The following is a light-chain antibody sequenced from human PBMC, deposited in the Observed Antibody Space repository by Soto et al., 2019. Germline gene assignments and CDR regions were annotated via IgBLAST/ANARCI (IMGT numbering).Light chain of an antibody. CDR3: QQHYSSPQT. CDR2: WAS. Sequence: DIVMTQSPDSLSVSLGERATINFKSSQYVLYSSNNRNYLAWYQQKSGQPPKLLIYWASTRESGVPDRFSGSGSGTDFTLTINSLQAEDVAVYYCQQHYSSPQTFGQGTKVDIK. J-gene: IGKJ1*01. V-gene: IGKV4-1*01. CDR1: QYVLYSSNNRNY.